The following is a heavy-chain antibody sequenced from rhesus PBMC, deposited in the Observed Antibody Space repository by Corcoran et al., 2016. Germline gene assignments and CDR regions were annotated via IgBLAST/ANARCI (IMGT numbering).Heavy chain of an antibody. D-gene: IGHD5-24*01. J-gene: IGHJ4*01. CDR2: IFGSGSST. Sequence: QLQLQESGPGLVKPSETLSVTCAVSGGSISSSYWSWIRQAPGKGLDGIGYIFGSGSSTNYHPSLKYRVTLSVDTSKHQLSLMLSSVTAADTAVYYCASTTVGTVKYFDYWGQGVLVTVSS. CDR3: ASTTVGTVKYFDY. CDR1: GGSISSSY. V-gene: IGHV4-169*02.